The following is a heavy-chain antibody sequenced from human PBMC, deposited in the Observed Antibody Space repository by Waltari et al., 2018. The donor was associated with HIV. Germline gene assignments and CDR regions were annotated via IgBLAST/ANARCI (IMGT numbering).Heavy chain of an antibody. D-gene: IGHD3-16*01. CDR2: MNPNSANT. CDR1: AHTFTSFY. J-gene: IGHJ4*02. Sequence: VQLVQSGAGGKKPGASMKVSCQASAHTFTSFYINRVPPVPGQGLEWMGWMNPNSANTGYAQSFQGRVTMTRNTSIGTAYMELSSLRSEDTAVYYCARNGVRGDRYFDYWGQGTLVTVSS. CDR3: ARNGVRGDRYFDY. V-gene: IGHV1-8*01.